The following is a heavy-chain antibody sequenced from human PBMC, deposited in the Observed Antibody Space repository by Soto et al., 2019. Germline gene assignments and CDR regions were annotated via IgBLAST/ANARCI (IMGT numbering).Heavy chain of an antibody. Sequence: EVQLVESGGGLVQPGRSLRLSCAASGFTFDDYAMHWVRQAPGKGLEWVSGISWNSGSIGYADSVKGRFTISRDNAKNSLYLQMNSLRAEDTALYYCAKDTYKGGMDVWGQGTTVTVFS. CDR3: AKDTYKGGMDV. V-gene: IGHV3-9*01. D-gene: IGHD1-20*01. J-gene: IGHJ6*02. CDR1: GFTFDDYA. CDR2: ISWNSGSI.